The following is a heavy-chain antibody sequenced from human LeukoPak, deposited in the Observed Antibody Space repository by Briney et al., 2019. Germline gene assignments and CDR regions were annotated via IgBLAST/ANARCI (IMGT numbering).Heavy chain of an antibody. Sequence: GESLKISCKGSGYSFTSHWISWVRQMPGKGLGWMGRIDPSDSYTNYSPSLQGHVTISADKSIRTAYLQWSSLKASDTAMYYCARLTLVAVAEIRDYWGQGTLVTVSS. CDR1: GYSFTSHW. J-gene: IGHJ4*01. CDR3: ARLTLVAVAEIRDY. CDR2: IDPSDSYT. D-gene: IGHD6-19*01. V-gene: IGHV5-10-1*01.